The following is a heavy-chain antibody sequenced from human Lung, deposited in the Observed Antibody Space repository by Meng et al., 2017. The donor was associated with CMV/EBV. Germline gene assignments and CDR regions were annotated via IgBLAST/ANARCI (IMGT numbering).Heavy chain of an antibody. D-gene: IGHD2-8*01. CDR2: IPYDGSNQ. CDR1: GFPFGNYG. Sequence: GGSLRLSCAASGFPFGNYGMHWVRQAPGKGLEWVAFIPYDGSNQDYADSVKGRFTISRDNSNNTVCLQMNSLRAEDTAVYYCAKDQWVMVYANSYDYWGHGTLVTVSS. V-gene: IGHV3-30*02. J-gene: IGHJ4*01. CDR3: AKDQWVMVYANSYDY.